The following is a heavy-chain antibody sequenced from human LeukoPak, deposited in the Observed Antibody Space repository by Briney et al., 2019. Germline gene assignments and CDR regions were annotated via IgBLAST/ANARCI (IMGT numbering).Heavy chain of an antibody. Sequence: GGSLRLSCVASGFTFSNYAMHWVRQAPGKGLEWVTIMSYDGSNKYYADSVKGRFTISRDNAKNSLYLQMNGLRAEDTAVYYCARSEPGGGILTVSPNDYWDQGTLVTVPS. V-gene: IGHV3-30*04. CDR2: MSYDGSNK. CDR1: GFTFSNYA. CDR3: ARSEPGGGILTVSPNDY. D-gene: IGHD3-9*01. J-gene: IGHJ4*02.